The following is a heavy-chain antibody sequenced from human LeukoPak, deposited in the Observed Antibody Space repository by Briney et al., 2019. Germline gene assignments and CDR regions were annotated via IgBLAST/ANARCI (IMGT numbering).Heavy chain of an antibody. V-gene: IGHV3-23*01. CDR3: AKSPRREPDFDY. Sequence: PGGSLRLSCAASRFTFSIYAMIWVRQAPGKGLEWVSAISGSGGNTYYADSVKGRFTISRDNSKNTLYLQINNLRAEDTAVYYCAKSPRREPDFDYWGQGTLVTVSS. CDR1: RFTFSIYA. CDR2: ISGSGGNT. D-gene: IGHD1-26*01. J-gene: IGHJ4*02.